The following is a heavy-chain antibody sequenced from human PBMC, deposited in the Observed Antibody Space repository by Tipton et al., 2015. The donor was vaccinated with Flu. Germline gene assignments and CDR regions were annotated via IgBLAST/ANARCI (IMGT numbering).Heavy chain of an antibody. CDR3: AKGRWTTVTTLTILDFDY. J-gene: IGHJ4*02. CDR1: GFTFSSYA. Sequence: SLRLSCAASGFTFSSYAMSWVRQAPGKGLEWVSAISGSGGSTYYADSVKGRFTISRDNSKNTLYLQMNSLRAEDTAVYYCAKGRWTTVTTLTILDFDYWGQGTLVTVSS. CDR2: ISGSGGST. D-gene: IGHD4-17*01. V-gene: IGHV3-23*01.